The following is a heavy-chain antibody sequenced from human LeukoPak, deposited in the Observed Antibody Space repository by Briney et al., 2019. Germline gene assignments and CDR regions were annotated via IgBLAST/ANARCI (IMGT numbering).Heavy chain of an antibody. Sequence: SETLSLTCTVSGYSISSGYYWGWIRQSPGKGLEWIGSISHSGTTYYNPSLKRRVTISLDTSKNQFSLRLASVTAADTAVYYCAREPAFDYWGQGTLVTVSS. V-gene: IGHV4-38-2*02. CDR1: GYSISSGYY. J-gene: IGHJ4*02. CDR3: AREPAFDY. CDR2: ISHSGTT.